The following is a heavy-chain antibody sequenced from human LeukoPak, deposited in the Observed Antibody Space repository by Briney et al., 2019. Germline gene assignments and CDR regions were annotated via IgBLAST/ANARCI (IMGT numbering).Heavy chain of an antibody. J-gene: IGHJ5*02. CDR3: ASGYYALGFDP. D-gene: IGHD3-10*01. V-gene: IGHV3-66*02. CDR2: IYSDENT. Sequence: GGSLRLSCAASGITVRPNYLTWVRQAPGKGLEWVSVIYSDENTHYADSVEGRFTISRDNSKNTLYLQMNGLRAEDTAVYFCASGYYALGFDPWGQGTLVTVSS. CDR1: GITVRPNY.